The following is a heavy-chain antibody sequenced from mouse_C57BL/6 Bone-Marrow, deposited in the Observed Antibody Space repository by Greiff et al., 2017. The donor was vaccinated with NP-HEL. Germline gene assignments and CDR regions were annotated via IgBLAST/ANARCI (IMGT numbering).Heavy chain of an antibody. J-gene: IGHJ1*03. V-gene: IGHV1-74*01. CDR1: GYTFTSYW. D-gene: IGHD1-1*01. CDR3: ARSITKERYFDV. Sequence: VQLQQPGADLVKPGASVKVSCKASGYTFTSYWMHWVKQRPGQGLEWIGRIHPSDSDTNYKQKFKGQATLTVDKSSSTAYMQLSSLTSEDSAVYYCARSITKERYFDVWGTGTTVTVSS. CDR2: IHPSDSDT.